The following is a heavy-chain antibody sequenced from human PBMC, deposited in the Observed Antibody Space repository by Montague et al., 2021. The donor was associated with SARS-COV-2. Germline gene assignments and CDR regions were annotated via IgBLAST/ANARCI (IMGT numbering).Heavy chain of an antibody. J-gene: IGHJ4*02. D-gene: IGHD6-13*01. CDR1: GYSISSSNW. V-gene: IGHV4-28*01. Sequence: SETLSLTCAVSGYSISSSNWWGWIRQPPGKGLEWIGYIYYSGSTYYNPSLKSRVTMSVDTSKNQFSLKLSSVTAVDTAVYYYATGFSGYSSSWFDKPLLEVEHAGPEFDYWGQGTLVTVSS. CDR2: IYYSGST. CDR3: ATGFSGYSSSWFDKPLLEVEHAGPEFDY.